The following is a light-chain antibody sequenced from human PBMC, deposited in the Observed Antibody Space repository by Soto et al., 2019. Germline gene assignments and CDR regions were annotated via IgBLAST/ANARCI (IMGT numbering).Light chain of an antibody. CDR2: DAS. Sequence: DIQMTQSPSTLSVSVGDRVTITCRASQSISSWLAWYQQKPGKAPKLLIYDASSLESGVPSRFSGSGSGTEFTLTISSLQPDDFATYYCQQYNSDPTWTFGQGTKVEIK. J-gene: IGKJ1*01. CDR1: QSISSW. CDR3: QQYNSDPTWT. V-gene: IGKV1-5*01.